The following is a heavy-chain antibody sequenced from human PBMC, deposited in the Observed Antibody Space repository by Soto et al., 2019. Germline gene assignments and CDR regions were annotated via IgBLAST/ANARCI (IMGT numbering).Heavy chain of an antibody. V-gene: IGHV1-8*01. J-gene: IGHJ6*02. CDR3: ARGRFLEWFLRQYAYYYYGMDV. CDR2: MNPNSGNT. D-gene: IGHD3-3*01. CDR1: GYTFTSYD. Sequence: ASVKVSCKASGYTFTSYDINWVRQATGQGLEWMGWMNPNSGNTGYAQKFQGRATMTRNTSISTAYMELSSLRSEDTAVYYCARGRFLEWFLRQYAYYYYGMDVWGQGTTVTVYS.